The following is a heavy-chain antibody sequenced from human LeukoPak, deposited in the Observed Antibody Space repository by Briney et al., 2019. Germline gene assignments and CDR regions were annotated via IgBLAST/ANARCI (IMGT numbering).Heavy chain of an antibody. V-gene: IGHV3-23*01. D-gene: IGHD3-10*01. Sequence: GGSLRLSCAASGFTFSSYAMSWVRQAPGKGLEWVSAISGSGGSTYYADSVKGRFTISRDNSKNTLYLQMNSLRAEDTAVYYCAKEGGVLLWFGELLLNAFDIWGQGTMVTVSS. J-gene: IGHJ3*02. CDR1: GFTFSSYA. CDR2: ISGSGGST. CDR3: AKEGGVLLWFGELLLNAFDI.